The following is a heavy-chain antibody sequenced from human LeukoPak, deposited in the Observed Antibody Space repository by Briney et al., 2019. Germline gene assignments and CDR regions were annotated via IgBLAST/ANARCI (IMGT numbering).Heavy chain of an antibody. J-gene: IGHJ4*02. CDR2: IKSKTHGGTT. V-gene: IGHV3-15*01. Sequence: PGGSPRLSCAASGFTVSSNYMSWVRQAPGKGLEWVGRIKSKTHGGTTDYAAPVEGRFTISRDDSKNTLYLQMNSLKTEDTAMYYCTKDKEDLGTGWYGGFDYWGQGTLVTVSS. D-gene: IGHD6-19*01. CDR3: TKDKEDLGTGWYGGFDY. CDR1: GFTVSSNY.